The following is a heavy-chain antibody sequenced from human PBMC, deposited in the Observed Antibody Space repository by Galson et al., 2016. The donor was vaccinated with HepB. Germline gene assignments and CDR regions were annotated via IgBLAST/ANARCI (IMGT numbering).Heavy chain of an antibody. CDR3: ARDGLRFLEWLRDGMDV. CDR1: GYSFSSYG. Sequence: SVKVSCKASGYSFSSYGISWVRQAPGQGLVWLGWISTFNGYTKYAQKLQGRVTMTTDTPTSTAYMELRSLRADDTAVYYWARDGLRFLEWLRDGMDVWGQGTTATVSS. V-gene: IGHV1-18*01. D-gene: IGHD3-3*01. J-gene: IGHJ6*02. CDR2: ISTFNGYT.